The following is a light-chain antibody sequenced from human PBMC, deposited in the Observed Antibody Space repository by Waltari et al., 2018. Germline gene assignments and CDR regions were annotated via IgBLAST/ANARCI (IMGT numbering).Light chain of an antibody. J-gene: IGLJ2*01. CDR2: AVS. V-gene: IGLV2-14*03. CDR3: SSYTNTNTIV. CDR1: SNDVGVYNY. Sequence: QSALTQPASVSGSPGPSITISCTGTSNDVGVYNYVSWYQHLPGKAPKLIIYAVSRWPSGVSTRFSGSKSGNTASLTISGLQAEDEADYYCSSYTNTNTIVFGGGTKVTVL.